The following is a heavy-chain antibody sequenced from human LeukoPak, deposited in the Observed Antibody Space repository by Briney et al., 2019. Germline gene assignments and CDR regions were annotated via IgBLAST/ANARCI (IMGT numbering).Heavy chain of an antibody. CDR3: ASLVGRDGYNFPIDY. CDR1: GFTFSSYS. J-gene: IGHJ4*02. D-gene: IGHD5-24*01. V-gene: IGHV3-21*01. Sequence: GGSLRLSCAASGFTFSSYSMNWVRQAPGKGLEWVSSISSSSSYIYYADSVKGRFTISRDNAKNSLYLQMNSLRAEDTAVYYCASLVGRDGYNFPIDYWGQGTLVTVSS. CDR2: ISSSSSYI.